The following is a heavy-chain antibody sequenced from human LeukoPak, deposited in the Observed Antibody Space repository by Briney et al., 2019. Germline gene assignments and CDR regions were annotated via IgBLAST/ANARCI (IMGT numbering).Heavy chain of an antibody. J-gene: IGHJ6*02. CDR2: INAGNGNT. CDR3: VREDYLELQNYYYYYGMDV. CDR1: GYTFTSYA. V-gene: IGHV1-3*01. D-gene: IGHD1-7*01. Sequence: ASVKVSCKASGYTFTSYAMHWVRQAPGQRLEWMGWINAGNGNTKYSQKFQGRVTITRDTSASTAHMELSSLVSEDTAVYYCVREDYLELQNYYYYYGMDVWGQGTTVTVSS.